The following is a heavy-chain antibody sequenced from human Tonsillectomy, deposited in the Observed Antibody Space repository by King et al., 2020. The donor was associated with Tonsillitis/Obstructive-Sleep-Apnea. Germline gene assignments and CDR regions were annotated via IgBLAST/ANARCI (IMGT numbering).Heavy chain of an antibody. V-gene: IGHV3-23*04. CDR1: GFTFRSYT. D-gene: IGHD3-16*01. Sequence: VQLVESGGGLVQPGGSLRLSCAASGFTFRSYTIAWVRQAPGKGLEWVSGIRGTSRTYYADSVKGRFTISRDNSKNTLFLQMNSLTAEDTAVYYCAKTDGGDYFYMDVWGKGTTVTVSS. CDR3: AKTDGGDYFYMDV. J-gene: IGHJ6*03. CDR2: IRGTSRT.